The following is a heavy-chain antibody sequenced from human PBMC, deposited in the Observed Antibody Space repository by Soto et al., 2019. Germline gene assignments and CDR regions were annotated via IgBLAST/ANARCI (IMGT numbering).Heavy chain of an antibody. CDR2: ISYDGSNK. J-gene: IGHJ6*03. Sequence: GGSLRLSCAASGGPFSSYGMHWVRQAPGKGLEWVAVISYDGSNKYYADSVKGRFTISRDNSKNTLYLQMNSLRAEDTAVYYCAKVIQGYYYYMDVWGKGTTVTVSS. V-gene: IGHV3-30*18. CDR1: GGPFSSYG. CDR3: AKVIQGYYYYMDV.